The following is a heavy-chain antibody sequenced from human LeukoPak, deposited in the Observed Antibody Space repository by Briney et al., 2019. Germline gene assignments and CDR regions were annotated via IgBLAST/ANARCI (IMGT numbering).Heavy chain of an antibody. CDR1: GGPISSYY. J-gene: IGHJ6*02. V-gene: IGHV4-59*08. CDR2: IYYSGST. Sequence: SETLSLTCTVSGGPISSYYWSWIRQPPGKGLEWIGYIYYSGSTNYNPSLKSRVTISVDTSKNQFSLKLSSVTAADTAVYYCARHKGTPEYYYYGMDVWGQGTTVTVSS. CDR3: ARHKGTPEYYYYGMDV.